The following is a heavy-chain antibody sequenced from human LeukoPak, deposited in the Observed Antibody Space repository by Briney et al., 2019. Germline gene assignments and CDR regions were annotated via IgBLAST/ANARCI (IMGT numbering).Heavy chain of an antibody. Sequence: GGSLRLSCAGSGFSISNYGMNWVRQAPGKGLEWVSAISGSGGSTYYADSVKGRFTISRDNSKNTLYLQMNSLRAEDTAVYYCAKVGYSRPTVDYWGQGTLVTVSS. CDR3: AKVGYSRPTVDY. V-gene: IGHV3-23*01. D-gene: IGHD6-13*01. J-gene: IGHJ4*02. CDR1: GFSISNYG. CDR2: ISGSGGST.